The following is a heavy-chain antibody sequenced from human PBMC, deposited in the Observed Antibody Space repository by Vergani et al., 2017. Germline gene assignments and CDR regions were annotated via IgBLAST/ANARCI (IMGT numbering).Heavy chain of an antibody. Sequence: EVQLLESGGGLVQPGGSLRLSCGASGFTFSSYAMTWVRQAPGKGLEWVSAISGSGGNTFYTDSVKGRFTISRDNSKNTLYLQMNSLRAEDTAVYYCAKDSSPAGYYYYYYGMDVWGQGTTVTVSS. CDR3: AKDSSPAGYYYYYYGMDV. J-gene: IGHJ6*02. CDR1: GFTFSSYA. D-gene: IGHD6-13*01. CDR2: ISGSGGNT. V-gene: IGHV3-23*01.